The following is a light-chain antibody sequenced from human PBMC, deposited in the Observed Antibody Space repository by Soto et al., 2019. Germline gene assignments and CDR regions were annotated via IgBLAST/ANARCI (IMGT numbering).Light chain of an antibody. CDR3: SSYTTSSTV. V-gene: IGLV2-14*01. CDR1: SNDIGGYNY. CDR2: EVT. J-gene: IGLJ1*01. Sequence: QSALTQPASVSGSPGQSITISCTGTSNDIGGYNYVSWYQQHPGKAPKLMIYEVTNRPSGVSHRFSGSKSGNTASLTISGLQAEDEAEYYCSSYTTSSTVFGTGTKVTVL.